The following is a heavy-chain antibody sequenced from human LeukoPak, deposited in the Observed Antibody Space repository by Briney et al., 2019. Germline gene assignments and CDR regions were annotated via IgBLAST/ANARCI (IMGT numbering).Heavy chain of an antibody. CDR2: ISYDGSNK. D-gene: IGHD2-8*01. CDR3: ARDPARMVYAIVDHFDY. J-gene: IGHJ4*02. CDR1: GFTFSSYA. V-gene: IGHV3-30-3*01. Sequence: GRSLRLSCAASGFTFSSYAMHWVRQAPGKGLEWVAVISYDGSNKYYADSVKGRFTISRDNSKNTLYLQMNSLRAEDTAVYYCARDPARMVYAIVDHFDYWGQGTLVTVSS.